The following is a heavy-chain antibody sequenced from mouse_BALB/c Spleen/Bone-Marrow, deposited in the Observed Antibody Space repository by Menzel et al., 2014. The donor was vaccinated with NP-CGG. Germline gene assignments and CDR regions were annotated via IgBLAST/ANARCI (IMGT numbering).Heavy chain of an antibody. J-gene: IGHJ2*01. CDR2: INPDSRTI. CDR3: ARPDYYGYLNY. D-gene: IGHD1-1*01. Sequence: EVQLVESGGGLVQPGGSLKLSCAASGFDFXRYWMSWVRQAPGKGLEWIGEINPDSRTINYSPSLKDKFIISRDNAKNTLYLRLNKVRSEDTALYYCARPDYYGYLNYWGQGTTLTVS. V-gene: IGHV4-1*02. CDR1: GFDFXRYW.